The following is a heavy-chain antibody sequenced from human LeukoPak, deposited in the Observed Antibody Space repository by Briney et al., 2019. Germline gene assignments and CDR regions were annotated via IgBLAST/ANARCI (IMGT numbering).Heavy chain of an antibody. D-gene: IGHD5-18*01. CDR2: INHSGST. V-gene: IGHV4-34*01. J-gene: IGHJ6*03. CDR1: GGSFSGYY. CDR3: ARSGGYSYGQDWPYYYYYYYMDV. Sequence: SETLSLTCAVYGGSFSGYYWSWIRQPPGKGLEWIGEINHSGSTNYNPSLKSRVTISVDTSKNQFSLKLSSVTAADTAVYYCARSGGYSYGQDWPYYYYYYYMDVWGKGTTVTVSS.